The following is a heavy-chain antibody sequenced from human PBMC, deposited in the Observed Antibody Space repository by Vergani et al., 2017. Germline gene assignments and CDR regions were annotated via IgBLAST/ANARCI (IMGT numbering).Heavy chain of an antibody. J-gene: IGHJ4*02. CDR2: ISYDGSNK. Sequence: QVQLVESGGGVVQPGRSLRLSCAASGFTFSSYGMHWVRQAPGKGLEWVAVISYDGSNKYYADSVKGRFTISRDKSKNTLYLQMNSLRAEDTAVYYCARVSGGYPHFDYWGQGTLVTVSS. CDR3: ARVSGGYPHFDY. CDR1: GFTFSSYG. V-gene: IGHV3-30*03. D-gene: IGHD1-1*01.